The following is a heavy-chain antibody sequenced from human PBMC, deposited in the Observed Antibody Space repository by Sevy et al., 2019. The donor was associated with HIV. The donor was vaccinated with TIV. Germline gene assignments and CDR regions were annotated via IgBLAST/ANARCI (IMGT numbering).Heavy chain of an antibody. CDR3: GRLAVAGGLDAFDI. J-gene: IGHJ3*02. CDR2: IYSGGST. CDR1: GFTVSSSY. D-gene: IGHD6-19*01. V-gene: IGHV3-53*01. Sequence: GGSLRLSCAASGFTVSSSYMPWVRQAPGKGLEWVSVIYSGGSTYYADSVKGRFTISRDNSNNTLYLQMNSLRAEGTAVYNCGRLAVAGGLDAFDIWGQGTMVTVSS.